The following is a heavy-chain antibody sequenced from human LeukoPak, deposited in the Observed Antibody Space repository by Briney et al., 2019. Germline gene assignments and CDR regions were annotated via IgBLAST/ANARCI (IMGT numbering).Heavy chain of an antibody. CDR1: GYTITSYG. V-gene: IGHV1-2*06. Sequence: GASVKVSCKASGYTITSYGISWVRQAPGQGLEWMGRINPNSGDTNYAQNFQGRVTMTRDTSINTAYMELSRLRSDDTAVYYCARDYCSSTSCLFDYWGQGTLVTVSS. CDR2: INPNSGDT. D-gene: IGHD2-2*01. J-gene: IGHJ4*02. CDR3: ARDYCSSTSCLFDY.